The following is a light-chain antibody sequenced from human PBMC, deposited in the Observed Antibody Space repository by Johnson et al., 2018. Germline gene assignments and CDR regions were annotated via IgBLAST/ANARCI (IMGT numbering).Light chain of an antibody. J-gene: IGLJ1*01. CDR2: ENN. CDR1: SSNIGNNY. CDR3: GKWARSLSAGNV. Sequence: QSVLTQPPSVSAAPGQKVTISCSGSSSNIGNNYVSWYQQLPGTAPKLLIYENNKRPSGITDRFSGSKSGTSATLGITGLQTGDEAEYYCGKWARSLSAGNVFGTGTKVTVL. V-gene: IGLV1-51*02.